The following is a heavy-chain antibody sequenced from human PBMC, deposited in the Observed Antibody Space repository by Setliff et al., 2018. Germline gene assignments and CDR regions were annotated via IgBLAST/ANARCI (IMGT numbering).Heavy chain of an antibody. CDR1: GFSFSSYA. D-gene: IGHD1-26*01. Sequence: GGSLRLSCVASGFSFSSYAVSWVRQTPGKGLEWVSTVTDGGRRTYYPNPVKGQFTISRDNSKNTLYLQMNNPRVEDTALYYCVRRGGTSGQGAFDIWGRGTMVTVSS. CDR2: VTDGGRRT. J-gene: IGHJ3*02. CDR3: VRRGGTSGQGAFDI. V-gene: IGHV3-23*01.